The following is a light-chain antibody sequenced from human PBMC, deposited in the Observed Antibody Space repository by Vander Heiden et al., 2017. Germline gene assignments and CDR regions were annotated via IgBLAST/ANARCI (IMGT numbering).Light chain of an antibody. J-gene: IGKJ4*01. CDR1: QSVSSY. Sequence: EIVLTQSPATLSLSPGERATLSCRASQSVSSYLAWNQQKPGQAPRLLIYDASNRATGIPARFSGSGSGTDFTLTISSLEPEDFAVYYCLQRSNWPPSFGGGTKVEIK. CDR2: DAS. CDR3: LQRSNWPPS. V-gene: IGKV3-11*01.